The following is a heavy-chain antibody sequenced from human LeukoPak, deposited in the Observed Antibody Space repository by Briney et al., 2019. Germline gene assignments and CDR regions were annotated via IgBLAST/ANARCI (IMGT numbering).Heavy chain of an antibody. J-gene: IGHJ4*02. D-gene: IGHD2-21*02. V-gene: IGHV3-23*01. CDR2: ISGSGGST. CDR3: AKERNIVVVTATTN. Sequence: GGSLRLSCAASGFTFSSYAMSWVRQAPGKGLEWVSAISGSGGSTYYADSVKGRFTISRDDSKNTLYLQMNSLRAEDTAVYYCAKERNIVVVTATTNWGQGTLVTVSS. CDR1: GFTFSSYA.